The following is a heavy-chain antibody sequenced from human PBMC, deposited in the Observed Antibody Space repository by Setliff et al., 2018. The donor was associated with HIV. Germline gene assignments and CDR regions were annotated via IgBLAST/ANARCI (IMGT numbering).Heavy chain of an antibody. CDR2: IYHSGST. D-gene: IGHD3-10*01. CDR1: GGSFSGYY. Sequence: SETLSLTCAVYGGSFSGYYWGWIRQPPGKGLEWFGNIYHSGSTLYKPSLKSRVTMSVDTSKNQFSLKLSSVTAADTAVYYCARVKSGSLGGYVDYWGQGTLVTVSS. CDR3: ARVKSGSLGGYVDY. J-gene: IGHJ4*02. V-gene: IGHV4-34*01.